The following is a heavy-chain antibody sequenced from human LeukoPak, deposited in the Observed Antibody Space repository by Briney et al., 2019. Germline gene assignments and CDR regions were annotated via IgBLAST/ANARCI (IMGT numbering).Heavy chain of an antibody. CDR3: AREDDNRSYRRGSYCMDV. Sequence: GRSLRLSCTASGFAFRNYAMTWVRQAPGKGLEWVSSIGGSGGSTYYADSVKGRFTISRDNSNNTLYLQMNSLRADDTAVFYCAREDDNRSYRRGSYCMDVWGKGTTVTVSS. D-gene: IGHD1-26*01. J-gene: IGHJ6*03. V-gene: IGHV3-23*01. CDR2: IGGSGGST. CDR1: GFAFRNYA.